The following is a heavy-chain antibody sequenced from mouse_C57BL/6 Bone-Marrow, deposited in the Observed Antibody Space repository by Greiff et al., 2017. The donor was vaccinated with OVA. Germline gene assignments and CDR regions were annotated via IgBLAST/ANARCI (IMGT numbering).Heavy chain of an antibody. D-gene: IGHD2-12*01. J-gene: IGHJ2*01. V-gene: IGHV5-12*01. CDR2: ISNGGGST. Sequence: EVKVEESGGGLVQPGGSLKLSCAASGFTFSDYYMYWVRQTPEKRLEWVAYISNGGGSTYYPDTVKGRFTISRDNAKNTLYLQMSRLKSEDTAMYYCARLTTRYYFDYWGQGTTLTVSS. CDR1: GFTFSDYY. CDR3: ARLTTRYYFDY.